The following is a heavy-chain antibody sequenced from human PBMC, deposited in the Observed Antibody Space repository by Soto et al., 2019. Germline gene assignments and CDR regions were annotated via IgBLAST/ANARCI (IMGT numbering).Heavy chain of an antibody. CDR1: GGSFSGYY. J-gene: IGHJ6*02. V-gene: IGHV4-34*01. D-gene: IGHD3-3*01. Sequence: SETLSLTCAGYGGSFSGYYWSWIRQPPGKGLEWIGEINHSGSTNYNPSLKSRVTISVDTSKNQFSLKLSSVTAADTAVYYCARDPRYYDFWSGYSSYYGMEVWGQGNTVTVS. CDR2: INHSGST. CDR3: ARDPRYYDFWSGYSSYYGMEV.